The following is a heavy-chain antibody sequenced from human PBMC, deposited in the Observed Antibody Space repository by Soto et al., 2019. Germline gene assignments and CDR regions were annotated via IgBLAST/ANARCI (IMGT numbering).Heavy chain of an antibody. Sequence: SVKVSCKASGGTFSSYAISWVRQAPGQGLEWMGGIIPIFGTANYAQKFQGRVTITADESTSTAYMELSSLRSEDTAVYYCARAFGYCSGGSCYRNWFDPWGQGTLVTVSS. J-gene: IGHJ5*02. CDR1: GGTFSSYA. V-gene: IGHV1-69*13. CDR2: IIPIFGTA. CDR3: ARAFGYCSGGSCYRNWFDP. D-gene: IGHD2-15*01.